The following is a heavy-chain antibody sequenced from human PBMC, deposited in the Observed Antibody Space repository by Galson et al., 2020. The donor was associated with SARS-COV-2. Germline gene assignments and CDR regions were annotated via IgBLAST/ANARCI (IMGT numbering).Heavy chain of an antibody. CDR2: LYSDDDK. J-gene: IGHJ4*02. CDR3: AHSRYRCSEANCDGPFDY. Sequence: SGPTLVKPTQTLTLTCTFSGFSLSTRGVGVGWIRQPPGKALEWLTLLYSDDDKRHSPSLKSRLTITKDTSKNQVVLTMTNMDPVDTATYYCAHSRYRCSEANCDGPFDYWGQGTLVTVSS. V-gene: IGHV2-5*02. D-gene: IGHD2-15*01. CDR1: GFSLSTRGVG.